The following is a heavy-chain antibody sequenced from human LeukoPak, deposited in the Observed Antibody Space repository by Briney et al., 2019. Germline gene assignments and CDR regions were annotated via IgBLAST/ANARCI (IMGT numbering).Heavy chain of an antibody. J-gene: IGHJ4*02. D-gene: IGHD2-2*01. CDR2: ISAYNGNT. CDR1: GYTFTSYG. Sequence: ASVKVSCKASGYTFTSYGISGVRQAPGQGLEWMGWISAYNGNTNYAQKLQGRVTMTKDTSTSTAYMELRSLRSDDTAVYYCARRGYCSSTSCYAVEFDYWGQGTLVTVSS. CDR3: ARRGYCSSTSCYAVEFDY. V-gene: IGHV1-18*01.